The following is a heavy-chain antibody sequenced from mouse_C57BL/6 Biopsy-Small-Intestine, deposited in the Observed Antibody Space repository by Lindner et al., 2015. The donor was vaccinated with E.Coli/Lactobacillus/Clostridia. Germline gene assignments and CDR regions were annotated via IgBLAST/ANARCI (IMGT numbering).Heavy chain of an antibody. CDR3: ARAGAYYSNYVYVFDY. V-gene: IGHV3-1*01. CDR2: ISYSGST. Sequence: VQLQESGPGMVKPSQSLSLTCTVTGYSITSGYDWHWIRHFPGNKLEWMGYISYSGSTNYNPSLKSRISITHDTSKNHFFLKLNSVTTEDTATYYCARAGAYYSNYVYVFDYWGQGTTLTVSS. D-gene: IGHD2-5*01. J-gene: IGHJ2*01. CDR1: GYSITSGYD.